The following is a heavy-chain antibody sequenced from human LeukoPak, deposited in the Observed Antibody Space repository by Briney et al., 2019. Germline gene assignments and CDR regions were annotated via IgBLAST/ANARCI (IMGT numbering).Heavy chain of an antibody. J-gene: IGHJ4*02. CDR1: GGSFSGYY. CDR3: ARHRLRQGRGLDY. CDR2: TNHSGST. Sequence: SETLSLTCAVYGGSFSGYYWSWIRQPPGKGLEWIGETNHSGSTNYNPSLKSRVTISVDTSKNQFSLKLSSVTAADTAVYYCARHRLRQGRGLDYWGQGTLVTVSS. V-gene: IGHV4-34*01. D-gene: IGHD3-16*01.